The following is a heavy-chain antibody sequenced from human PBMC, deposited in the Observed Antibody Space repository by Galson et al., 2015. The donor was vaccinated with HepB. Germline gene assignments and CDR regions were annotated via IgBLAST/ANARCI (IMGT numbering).Heavy chain of an antibody. Sequence: SLRLSCAAPGFTFGNYWMNWVRQAPGKGLEWVANINEDGSEKFYVDSVKGLFTISRDNADNSLSLQMNSLRAEDTAIYYCARGQRSSCTDWGRGTLVIVSS. CDR1: GFTFGNYW. D-gene: IGHD6-13*01. V-gene: IGHV3-7*03. J-gene: IGHJ4*02. CDR2: INEDGSEK. CDR3: ARGQRSSCTD.